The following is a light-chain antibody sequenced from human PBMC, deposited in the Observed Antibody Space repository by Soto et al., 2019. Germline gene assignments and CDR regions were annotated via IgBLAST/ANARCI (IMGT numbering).Light chain of an antibody. V-gene: IGLV2-14*03. CDR3: SSYTVSRTYV. CDR1: SIDVGAYNF. CDR2: NVY. J-gene: IGLJ1*01. Sequence: QSALAQPASVSGSPGQSITTSCTGTSIDVGAYNFVSWHQQHPGKAPKLMIYNVYDRPSGISYRFSGSKSGNTASLTISGLQGEDEADYYCSSYTVSRTYVFGTGTKV.